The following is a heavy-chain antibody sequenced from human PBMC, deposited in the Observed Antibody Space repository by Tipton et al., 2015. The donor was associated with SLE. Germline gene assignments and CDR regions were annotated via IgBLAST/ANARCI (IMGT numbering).Heavy chain of an antibody. J-gene: IGHJ4*02. V-gene: IGHV4-34*01. CDR2: INHSGST. D-gene: IGHD2-15*01. CDR1: GGPFSGYY. CDR3: ARSGPALGYCSGGSCLDY. Sequence: TLSLTCAVYGGPFSGYYWSWIRQPPGKGLEWIGEINHSGSTNYNPSLKSRVTISVDTSKNQFSLKLSSVTAADTAVYYCARSGPALGYCSGGSCLDYWGQGTLVTVSS.